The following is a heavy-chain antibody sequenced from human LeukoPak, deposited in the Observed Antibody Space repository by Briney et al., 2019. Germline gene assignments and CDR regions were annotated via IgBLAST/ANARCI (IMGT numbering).Heavy chain of an antibody. CDR2: INPSGGNT. CDR3: ARDSSLATITYAFDI. V-gene: IGHV1-46*01. CDR1: GYTFTSYY. J-gene: IGHJ3*02. D-gene: IGHD5-12*01. Sequence: RASVKVSCKASGYTFTSYYMHWVRQAPGQGLEWMGIINPSGGNTSYAQKFQGRVTMTRDTSTSTVYMELSSLRSEDTAVYYCARDSSLATITYAFDIWGQGTMVTVSS.